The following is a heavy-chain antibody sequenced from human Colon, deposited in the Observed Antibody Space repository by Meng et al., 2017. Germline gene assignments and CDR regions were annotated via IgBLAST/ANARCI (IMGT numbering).Heavy chain of an antibody. CDR2: IYQSGST. V-gene: IGHV4-4*02. Sequence: QGPPPGSGPVLVKPSQTLSLNCAVSGGSISSSNGWSWVRQPPGKGLEWIGEIYQSGSTNYNPSLKSRVTISVDKSKNQFSLKLSSVTAADTAVYYCASGRKYCSSTSCYGQFDYWGQGTLVTVSS. CDR3: ASGRKYCSSTSCYGQFDY. D-gene: IGHD2-2*01. CDR1: GGSISSSNG. J-gene: IGHJ4*02.